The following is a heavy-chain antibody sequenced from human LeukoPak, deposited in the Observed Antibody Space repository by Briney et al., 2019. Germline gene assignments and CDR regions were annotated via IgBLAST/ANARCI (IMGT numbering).Heavy chain of an antibody. CDR2: IFTSGST. J-gene: IGHJ5*02. D-gene: IGHD4/OR15-4a*01. CDR1: GGSITSDY. V-gene: IGHV4-4*07. CDR3: SRGGANDL. Sequence: SETLSLTCTVVGGSITSDYWSWIRQPAGKGLEWIGRIFTSGSTTYNPSLKSRVTMSLDTSRNQFFLKLSSVTAADTAAYFCSRGGANDLWGQGTLVTVSS.